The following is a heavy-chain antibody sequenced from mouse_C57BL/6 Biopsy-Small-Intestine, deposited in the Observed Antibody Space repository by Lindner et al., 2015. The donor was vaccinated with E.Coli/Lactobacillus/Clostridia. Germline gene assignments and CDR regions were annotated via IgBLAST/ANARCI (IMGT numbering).Heavy chain of an antibody. D-gene: IGHD2-12*01. Sequence: VQLQESGPELVKPGASMKMSCKASGYTFISYVLHWVRQKPGQGLEWIGYINPYTDDTKYNEKFKGKATLTSDKSSTTAYMELSSLTSEDSSVYYCARSLYYSDALDYWGQGTSVTVSS. CDR1: GYTFISYV. V-gene: IGHV1-14*01. CDR3: ARSLYYSDALDY. J-gene: IGHJ4*01. CDR2: INPYTDDT.